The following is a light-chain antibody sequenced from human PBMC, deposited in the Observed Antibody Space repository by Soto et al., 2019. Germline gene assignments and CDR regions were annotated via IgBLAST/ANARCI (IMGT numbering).Light chain of an antibody. Sequence: EIVLTQSPATLSLSPGERATVSCRASQNVYIYLAWYQQKPGQAPRLLSYDASNRATGIPTRFSGSGSGTDFALSISRLEPEDLAVYYCQQRTAWRLTFGGGTKVEVK. CDR2: DAS. V-gene: IGKV3-11*01. CDR3: QQRTAWRLT. CDR1: QNVYIY. J-gene: IGKJ4*01.